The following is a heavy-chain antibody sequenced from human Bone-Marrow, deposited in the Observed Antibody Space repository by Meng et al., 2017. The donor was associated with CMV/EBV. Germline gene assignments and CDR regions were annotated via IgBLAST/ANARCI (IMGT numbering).Heavy chain of an antibody. J-gene: IGHJ4*02. CDR3: AREYSYGPLDY. Sequence: GGSLRLSCAASGFTFDTYSMNWVRQAPGKGLEWVSSISATGSYIHYADSLKGRFTISRDNAKNALSPQLNSLRAEDTAVYYCAREYSYGPLDYWGQGMLVTVSS. CDR1: GFTFDTYS. D-gene: IGHD5-18*01. CDR2: ISATGSYI. V-gene: IGHV3-21*01.